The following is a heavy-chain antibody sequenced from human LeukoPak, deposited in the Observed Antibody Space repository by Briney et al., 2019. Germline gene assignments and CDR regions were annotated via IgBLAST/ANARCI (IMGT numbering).Heavy chain of an antibody. V-gene: IGHV3-30*04. CDR3: AKDQRTPSYYFDY. CDR1: GFTFSSYA. CDR2: ISYDGSNK. J-gene: IGHJ4*02. D-gene: IGHD2-15*01. Sequence: GGSLRLSCAASGFTFSSYAMHWVRQAPGKGLEWVAVISYDGSNKYYADSVKGRFTISRDNSKNTLYLQMNSLRAEDTAVYYCAKDQRTPSYYFDYWGQGTLVTVSS.